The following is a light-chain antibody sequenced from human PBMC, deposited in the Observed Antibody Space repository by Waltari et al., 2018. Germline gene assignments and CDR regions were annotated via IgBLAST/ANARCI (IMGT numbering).Light chain of an antibody. CDR1: SSDVGPYRY. Sequence: QSALTQPRSVSGSPGQSVTISCTGTSSDVGPYRYVSWYQHHPGKAPKVMIFDVSRRPSGVPVRFHGSKSGNTASLTISGLQAEDEADYYCCSYAGDAVYMFGGGTKVTVL. V-gene: IGLV2-11*01. CDR3: CSYAGDAVYM. CDR2: DVS. J-gene: IGLJ3*02.